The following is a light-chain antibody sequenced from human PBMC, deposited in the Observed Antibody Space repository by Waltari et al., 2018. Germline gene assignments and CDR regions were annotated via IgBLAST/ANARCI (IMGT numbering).Light chain of an antibody. Sequence: DIVMTQSPDSLTVSLGERATINCKSSQNILYSSNNKNYLAWYQEKPGQPPKLLIYRASTREAGVPDRFSGSGSGTDFTLTISSLQAEDVAVYYCHQYYSAPFAFGQGTKLEIK. CDR2: RAS. CDR3: HQYYSAPFA. CDR1: QNILYSSNNKNY. V-gene: IGKV4-1*01. J-gene: IGKJ2*01.